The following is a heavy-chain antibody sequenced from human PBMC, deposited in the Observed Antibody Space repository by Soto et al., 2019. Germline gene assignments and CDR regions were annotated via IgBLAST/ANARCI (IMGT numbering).Heavy chain of an antibody. CDR3: ARERWLAASPAGYYYYGMDV. J-gene: IGHJ6*02. D-gene: IGHD6-6*01. Sequence: PSETLSLTCTVSGGSISSYYWSWIRQPPGKGLEWIGYIYYSGSTNYNPSLKSRVTISVDTSKNQFSLKLSSVTAADTAVYYCARERWLAASPAGYYYYGMDVWGQGTTVTV. CDR2: IYYSGST. CDR1: GGSISSYY. V-gene: IGHV4-59*01.